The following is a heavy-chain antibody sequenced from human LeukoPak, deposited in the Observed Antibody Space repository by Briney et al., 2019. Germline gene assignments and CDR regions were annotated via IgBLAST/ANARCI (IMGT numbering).Heavy chain of an antibody. V-gene: IGHV1-2*02. J-gene: IGHJ4*02. Sequence: GASVKVSCKASGYTFTGYYMHWVRQAPGQGLEWMGWINPNSGGTNYAQKFQGRVTMTRDTSISTAYMELSRLRSDDTAVYYCARVGSSGYFWESPLRGYYFDYWGQGTLVTVSS. CDR3: ARVGSSGYFWESPLRGYYFDY. CDR1: GYTFTGYY. CDR2: INPNSGGT. D-gene: IGHD3-22*01.